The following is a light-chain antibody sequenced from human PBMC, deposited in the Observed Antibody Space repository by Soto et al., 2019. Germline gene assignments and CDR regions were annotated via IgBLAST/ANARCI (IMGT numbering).Light chain of an antibody. Sequence: QSVLTQPASLPGSPGQSITISCTGTSSDVGGYNFVTWYQQHPGKAPKIIICNVSERPSGVSNSFSGSKSGNTASLTIAGLQAEDEADYYCNSYTSSRTYVFGTGTKVTVL. J-gene: IGLJ1*01. V-gene: IGLV2-14*01. CDR2: NVS. CDR3: NSYTSSRTYV. CDR1: SSDVGGYNF.